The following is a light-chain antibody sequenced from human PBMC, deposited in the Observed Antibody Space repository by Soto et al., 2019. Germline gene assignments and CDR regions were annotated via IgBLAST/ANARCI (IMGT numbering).Light chain of an antibody. V-gene: IGKV1-27*01. CDR3: QKYNSAPQT. CDR2: AES. CDR1: QGISSY. J-gene: IGKJ1*01. Sequence: IRMTQSPSSFSASTGDRVTITCQASQGISSYLAWYQQKPGKAPKILIYAESTLQSGVPYRFSGSGSGTDFTLTISRLQPEDVATYYCQKYNSAPQTCGQGTKVDIK.